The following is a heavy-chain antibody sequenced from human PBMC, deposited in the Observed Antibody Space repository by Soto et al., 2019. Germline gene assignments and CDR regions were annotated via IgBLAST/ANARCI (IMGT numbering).Heavy chain of an antibody. CDR3: ATSFGSGSRAFDY. D-gene: IGHD3-10*01. J-gene: IGHJ4*02. Sequence: ASVKVSCKASGDTFNFYTINWVRQAPGLGLEWMGRFNPILSFSNSALKFQGRVTLTADKSTSTAYMVLSSLRSEDTAIYYCATSFGSGSRAFDYWGQAALVTVS. V-gene: IGHV1-69*02. CDR1: GDTFNFYT. CDR2: FNPILSFS.